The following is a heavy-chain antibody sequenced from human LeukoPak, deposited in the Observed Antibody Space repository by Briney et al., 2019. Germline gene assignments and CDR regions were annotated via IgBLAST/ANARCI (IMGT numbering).Heavy chain of an antibody. Sequence: ASVKVSCKTSGFTFTGHYMHWLRQAPGQGLEWMGWINPYSGDTAYAQKFQGRATMTRDTSINTAYMELNRLKFDDTAVYYCARGTMNLDSWGQGTLVTVSS. J-gene: IGHJ4*02. D-gene: IGHD3-22*01. CDR1: GFTFTGHY. CDR2: INPYSGDT. V-gene: IGHV1-2*02. CDR3: ARGTMNLDS.